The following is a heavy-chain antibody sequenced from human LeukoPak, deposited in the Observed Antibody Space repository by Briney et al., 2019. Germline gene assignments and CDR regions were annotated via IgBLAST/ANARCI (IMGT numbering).Heavy chain of an antibody. D-gene: IGHD6-6*01. Sequence: PSETLSLTCAVSGASITSFHWTWFRQPAGRGLEWIGLIYSSGSTLYNPSLQSRVAMSVDMTKNQLSLKLSSVTAADAATYYCARKDGDYWGQGTPVTVSS. CDR2: IYSSGST. CDR3: ARKDGDY. J-gene: IGHJ4*02. V-gene: IGHV4-4*07. CDR1: GASITSFH.